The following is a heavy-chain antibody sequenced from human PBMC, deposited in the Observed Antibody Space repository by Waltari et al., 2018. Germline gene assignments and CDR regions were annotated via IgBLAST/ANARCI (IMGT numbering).Heavy chain of an antibody. D-gene: IGHD6-19*01. CDR1: GYTFTSYD. CDR3: ARGSIAVAGVPPNWYFDL. CDR2: MNPNIGNT. Sequence: QVQLVQSGAEVKKPGASVKVSCKASGYTFTSYDINWVRQATGQGLEWMGWMNPNIGNTGYAQKFQGRVTITRNTSISTAYMELSSLRSEDTAVYYCARGSIAVAGVPPNWYFDLWGRGTLVTVSS. J-gene: IGHJ2*01. V-gene: IGHV1-8*03.